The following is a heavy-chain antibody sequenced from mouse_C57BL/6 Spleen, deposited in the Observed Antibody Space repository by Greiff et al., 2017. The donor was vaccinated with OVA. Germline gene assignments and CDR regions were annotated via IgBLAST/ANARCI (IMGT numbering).Heavy chain of an antibody. CDR2: IYPADGYT. V-gene: IGHV1-82*01. D-gene: IGHD2-1*01. J-gene: IGHJ4*01. CDR1: GYAFSSSW. CDR3: AYYGNYGAMDY. Sequence: QVQLKQSGPELVKPGASVKISCKASGYAFSSSWMNWVKQRPGKGLEWIGRIYPADGYTIYNGKFKGKATLTADKSSSTAYMQLSSLTSENSAVYFCAYYGNYGAMDYWGQGTSVTVSA.